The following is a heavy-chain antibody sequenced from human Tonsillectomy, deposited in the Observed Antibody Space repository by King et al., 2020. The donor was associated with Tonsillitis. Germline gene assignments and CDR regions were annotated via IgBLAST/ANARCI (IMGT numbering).Heavy chain of an antibody. CDR2: ISYDGDIR. V-gene: IGHV3-30-3*01. CDR1: GFTFSSYA. Sequence: VQLVESGGGVVQPGRSLRLSCAASGFTFSSYAMHWVRQAPGKGLEWVALISYDGDIRYYADSVKGRFPISRDNSKYTLYLQMNSLRAEDTAVYYCARDSSHYFDSGRPAPYYNYYGLDVWGQGTTVTVSS. J-gene: IGHJ6*02. D-gene: IGHD3-10*01. CDR3: ARDSSHYFDSGRPAPYYNYYGLDV.